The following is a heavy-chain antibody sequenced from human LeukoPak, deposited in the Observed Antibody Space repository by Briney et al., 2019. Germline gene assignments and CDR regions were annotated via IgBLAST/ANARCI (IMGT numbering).Heavy chain of an antibody. D-gene: IGHD5-24*01. J-gene: IGHJ4*02. CDR1: GYTFTSYG. CDR2: ISAYNGNT. Sequence: ASVKVSCKASGYTFTSYGISWVRQAPGQGLEWMGWISAYNGNTNYAQKPQGRVTMTTDTSTSTAYMELRSLRSDDTAVYYCARDRRGRWLQFSPLDYWGQGTLVTVSS. V-gene: IGHV1-18*01. CDR3: ARDRRGRWLQFSPLDY.